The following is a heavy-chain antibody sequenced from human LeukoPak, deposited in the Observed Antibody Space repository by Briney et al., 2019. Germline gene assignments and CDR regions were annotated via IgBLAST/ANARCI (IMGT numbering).Heavy chain of an antibody. J-gene: IGHJ4*02. CDR3: AKGNGDSHGRYDFDY. D-gene: IGHD5-18*01. CDR2: ITASGGNT. Sequence: GGSLRLSCAASGFTFSSYAMGWVRQAPGKGLEWVSAITASGGNTYYADSVKGRFTISRDNSKNTLYLQVNSLRAEDTAVYYCAKGNGDSHGRYDFDYWGQGTLVTVSS. V-gene: IGHV3-23*01. CDR1: GFTFSSYA.